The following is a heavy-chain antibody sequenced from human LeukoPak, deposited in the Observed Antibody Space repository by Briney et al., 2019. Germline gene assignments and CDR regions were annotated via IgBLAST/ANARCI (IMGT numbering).Heavy chain of an antibody. Sequence: ASVKVSCKASGYTFTSYGISXXXXXXXXXXXXXXXXSAYNGNTNYAQKLQGRVTMTTDTSTXXAYMELRSLRSDDTAVYYCAREGYYDSSGYYYDYWGQGTLVTVSS. V-gene: IGHV1-18*01. CDR2: XSAYNGNT. D-gene: IGHD3-22*01. J-gene: IGHJ4*02. CDR3: AREGYYDSSGYYYDY. CDR1: GYTFTSYG.